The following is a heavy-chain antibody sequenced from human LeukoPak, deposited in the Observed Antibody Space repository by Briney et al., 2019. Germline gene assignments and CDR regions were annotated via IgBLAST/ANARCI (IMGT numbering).Heavy chain of an antibody. J-gene: IGHJ6*03. CDR1: GFTFSSYG. V-gene: IGHV3-23*01. Sequence: PGGSLRLSCAASGFTFSSYGMSWVRQAPGKGLEWVSTISGRRDSTSYADSVKGRFTISRDNSKNTLYLQMNSLRAEDMAVYYCAKDPNFYYCMDVWGKGTTVTISS. CDR2: ISGRRDST. CDR3: AKDPNFYYCMDV.